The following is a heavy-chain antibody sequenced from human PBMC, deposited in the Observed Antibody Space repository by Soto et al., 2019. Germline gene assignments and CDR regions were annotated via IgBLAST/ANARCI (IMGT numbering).Heavy chain of an antibody. CDR3: VRGIGTRYDFLSGYYNYYYYYMDV. CDR1: GGSFSGYY. V-gene: IGHV4-34*01. D-gene: IGHD3-3*01. J-gene: IGHJ6*03. CDR2: INHSGST. Sequence: QVQLQQWGAGLLKPSETLSPTCAVYGGSFSGYYWSWIRQPPGKGLEWIGEINHSGSTNYNPSLKSRVTISVDTSKNQFSLKLSSVTAADTAVYYCVRGIGTRYDFLSGYYNYYYYYMDVWGKGTTVTVSS.